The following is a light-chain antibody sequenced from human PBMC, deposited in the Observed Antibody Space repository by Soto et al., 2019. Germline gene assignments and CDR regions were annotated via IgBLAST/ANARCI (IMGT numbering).Light chain of an antibody. CDR1: SGHSSYA. CDR2: LNSDGSH. CDR3: QTWGPGLYV. Sequence: QSVLTQSPSASASLGASVKPTCTLSSGHSSYAIAWHQQQPEKGPRYLMKLNSDGSHSKGDGIPDRFSGSSSGAERYLSISSLHSEDEADYYCQTWGPGLYVFGTGTKLTVL. J-gene: IGLJ1*01. V-gene: IGLV4-69*01.